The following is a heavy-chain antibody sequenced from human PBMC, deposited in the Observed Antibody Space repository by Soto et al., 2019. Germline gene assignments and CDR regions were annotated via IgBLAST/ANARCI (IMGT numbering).Heavy chain of an antibody. D-gene: IGHD2-2*01. CDR1: GGSVSTDSHC. Sequence: SETLSLTCTVSGGSVSTDSHCWSWIRQPPGKGLEWIGYTFYSVSTSYNPSLQSRVTISVDTSRTQFSLKLSSVTAADTAVYYCARDKKNQRSPMYYYYAMDVWGQGTTVTVSS. V-gene: IGHV4-61*01. CDR2: TFYSVST. CDR3: ARDKKNQRSPMYYYYAMDV. J-gene: IGHJ6*02.